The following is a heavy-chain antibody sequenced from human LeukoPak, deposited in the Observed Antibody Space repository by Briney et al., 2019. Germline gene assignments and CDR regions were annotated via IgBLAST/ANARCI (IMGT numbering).Heavy chain of an antibody. J-gene: IGHJ6*03. D-gene: IGHD2-2*02. CDR1: GYTFTCYG. CDR2: ISAYNGNT. V-gene: IGHV1-18*01. Sequence: GASVKVSCKASGYTFTCYGISWVRQAPGQGLEWMGWISAYNGNTNYAQKLQGRVTMTTDTSTSTAYMELRSLRSEDTAVYYCARDTRAILPRDYYYYYMDVWGKGTTVTVSS. CDR3: ARDTRAILPRDYYYYYMDV.